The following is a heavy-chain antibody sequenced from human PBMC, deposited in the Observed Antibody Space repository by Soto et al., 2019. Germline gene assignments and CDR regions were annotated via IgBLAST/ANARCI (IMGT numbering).Heavy chain of an antibody. J-gene: IGHJ6*02. V-gene: IGHV3-15*07. CDR2: IKSKTDGGTT. Sequence: GGSLRLSCAASGFTFSNAWMNWVRQAPGKGLEWVGRIKSKTDGGTTDYAEPVKGRFTISRDDSKNTLYLQMNNLKTEDTAVYYCTTDPDAAARLVGGIYYYYYYGMDVWGQGTTVTVSS. D-gene: IGHD6-6*01. CDR3: TTDPDAAARLVGGIYYYYYYGMDV. CDR1: GFTFSNAW.